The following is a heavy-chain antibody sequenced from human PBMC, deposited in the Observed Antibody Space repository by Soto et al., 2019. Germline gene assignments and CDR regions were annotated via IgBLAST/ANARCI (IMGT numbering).Heavy chain of an antibody. J-gene: IGHJ4*02. CDR1: GFPFDDYG. Sequence: QPGGSLRLSCAASGFPFDDYGMTWVRQAPGKGLEWVPTISESGGSTYYADSVKGRFTISRDNSKNTLYLQMNSLTAEDTAVYYCARDRPNDNWDFDYWGQGTLVTVSS. V-gene: IGHV3-23*01. CDR3: ARDRPNDNWDFDY. D-gene: IGHD1-20*01. CDR2: ISESGGST.